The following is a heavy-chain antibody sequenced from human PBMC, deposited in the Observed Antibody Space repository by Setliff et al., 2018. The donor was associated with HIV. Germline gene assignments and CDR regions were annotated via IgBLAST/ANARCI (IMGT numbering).Heavy chain of an antibody. CDR2: INPNGGYT. CDR3: AADNYNCNSFDS. J-gene: IGHJ4*02. CDR1: GYIFTDYY. V-gene: IGHV1-2*02. D-gene: IGHD3-3*01. Sequence: ASVKVSCKASGYIFTDYYIHWVRQAPGQGLEWMGWINPNGGYTNYAKKFLGRVTMTRDTSFTTAYLELSRLGSDDTAVYYCAADNYNCNSFDSWGQGSLVTVSS.